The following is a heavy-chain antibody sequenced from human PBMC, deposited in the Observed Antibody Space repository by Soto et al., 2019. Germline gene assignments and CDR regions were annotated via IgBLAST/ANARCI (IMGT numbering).Heavy chain of an antibody. Sequence: PGGSLRLSCTGSGFIFSTYAINWVRQIPGKGLEWVSGFSGGSHSGYYADSVKGRFTISRDNSKTTVYLQMNTLRVEDSAVYYCEGHYYGSGSYPHYWGQGTLVTVSS. J-gene: IGHJ4*02. CDR1: GFIFSTYA. CDR3: EGHYYGSGSYPHY. D-gene: IGHD3-10*01. CDR2: FSGGSHSG. V-gene: IGHV3-23*01.